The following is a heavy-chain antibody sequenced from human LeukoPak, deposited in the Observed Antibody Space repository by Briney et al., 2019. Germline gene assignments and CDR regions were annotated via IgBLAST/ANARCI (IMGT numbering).Heavy chain of an antibody. CDR1: GYTFIAYY. V-gene: IGHV1-2*02. Sequence: ASVKVSCKASGYTFIAYYMHWVRQAPGQGLEWMGWINPNSGGTNYAQKFQGKLTMTRDTSITTAYMELSRLRYDDTAVYYCARDGSRTYYYGSGSYYYFDYWGQGTLVTVSS. D-gene: IGHD3-10*01. CDR2: INPNSGGT. J-gene: IGHJ4*02. CDR3: ARDGSRTYYYGSGSYYYFDY.